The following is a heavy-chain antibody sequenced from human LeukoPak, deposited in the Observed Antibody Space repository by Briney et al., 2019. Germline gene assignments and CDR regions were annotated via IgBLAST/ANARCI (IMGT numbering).Heavy chain of an antibody. J-gene: IGHJ4*02. V-gene: IGHV4-59*08. CDR2: ISSSGST. Sequence: PSETLSLTCTVSGASITSHAWSWIRQPPGKGLEWIGYISSSGSTNFHPSFKSRVTISADRSKNQISLRMRSVTAADTVVYYCASHRYCYFDNWVQGTLVTVSS. CDR3: ASHRYCYFDN. CDR1: GASITSHA. D-gene: IGHD2-8*02.